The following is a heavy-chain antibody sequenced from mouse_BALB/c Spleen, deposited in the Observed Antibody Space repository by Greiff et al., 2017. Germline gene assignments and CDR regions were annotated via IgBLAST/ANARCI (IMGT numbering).Heavy chain of an antibody. CDR2: ISSGGSYT. CDR3: ARHRYDGYYFDY. Sequence: EVHLVESGGDLVKPGGSLKLSCAASGFTFSSYGMSWVRQTPDKRLEWVATISSGGSYTYYPDSVKGRFTISRDNAKNTLYLQMSSLKSEDTAMYYCARHRYDGYYFDYWGQGTTLTVSS. J-gene: IGHJ2*01. D-gene: IGHD2-14*01. V-gene: IGHV5-6*01. CDR1: GFTFSSYG.